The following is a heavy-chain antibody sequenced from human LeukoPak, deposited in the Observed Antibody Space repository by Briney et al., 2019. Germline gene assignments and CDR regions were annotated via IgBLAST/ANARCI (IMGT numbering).Heavy chain of an antibody. CDR1: GGSISSYY. Sequence: SETLSLTCTVSGGSISSYYWSWIRQPPGKGLEWIGYIYYSGSTNYNPSLKSRVTILVDTSKNQFSLKLSSVTAADTAVYYCARAGSSGWLYYFDYWGQGTLVTVSS. CDR2: IYYSGST. D-gene: IGHD6-19*01. V-gene: IGHV4-59*01. CDR3: ARAGSSGWLYYFDY. J-gene: IGHJ4*02.